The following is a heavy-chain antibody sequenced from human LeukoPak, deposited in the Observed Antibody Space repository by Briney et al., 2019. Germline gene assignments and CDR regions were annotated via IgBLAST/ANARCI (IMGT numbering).Heavy chain of an antibody. J-gene: IGHJ4*02. Sequence: PGGSLRLSCAASGFTVSSNYMSWVRQAPGKGLEWVSVIYSGGSTYYADSVKGRFTISRHNSKNTLYLQMNSLRAEDTAVYYCARGQGSYYYDSSGYLDCWGQGTLVTVSS. CDR3: ARGQGSYYYDSSGYLDC. CDR2: IYSGGST. CDR1: GFTVSSNY. V-gene: IGHV3-53*04. D-gene: IGHD3-22*01.